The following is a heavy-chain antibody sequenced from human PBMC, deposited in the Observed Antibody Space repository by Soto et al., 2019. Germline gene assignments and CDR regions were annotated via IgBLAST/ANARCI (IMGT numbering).Heavy chain of an antibody. CDR3: AKDPIAARRFGYYYGMDV. V-gene: IGHV3-30*18. Sequence: GGSLRLSCAASGFTFSSYGMHWVRQAPGKGLEWVAVISYDGSNKYYADSVKGRFTISRDNSKNTLYLQMNSLRAEDTAVYYCAKDPIAARRFGYYYGMDVWGQGTTVTVSS. J-gene: IGHJ6*02. D-gene: IGHD6-6*01. CDR1: GFTFSSYG. CDR2: ISYDGSNK.